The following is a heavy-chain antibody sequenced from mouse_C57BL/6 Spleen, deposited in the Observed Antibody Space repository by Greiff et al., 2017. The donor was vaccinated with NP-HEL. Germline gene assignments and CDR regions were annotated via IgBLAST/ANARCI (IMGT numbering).Heavy chain of an antibody. CDR2: ISYSGST. D-gene: IGHD2-4*01. CDR1: GYSITSDY. J-gene: IGHJ2*01. Sequence: VQLQESGPGLAKPSQTLSLTCSFTGYSITSDYWNWIRQFPGNKLEYMGYISYSGSTYYNPSLKSRISITRDTSKNQYYLQLNSVTTEDTATYYCARSPYDFFDCWGTGTTLTVSS. V-gene: IGHV3-8*01. CDR3: ARSPYDFFDC.